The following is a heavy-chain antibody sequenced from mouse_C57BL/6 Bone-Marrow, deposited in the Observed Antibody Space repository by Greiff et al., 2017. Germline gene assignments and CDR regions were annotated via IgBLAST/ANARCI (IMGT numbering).Heavy chain of an antibody. J-gene: IGHJ3*01. CDR1: GYTFTSYW. Sequence: QVQLQQPGAELVKPGASVKMSCKASGYTFTSYWITWVKQRPGQGLEWIGDIYPGSGSTTYNEKFNSKATLTVDTSSSTAYMQRSSLTSEDSAVYYCARYYAAYWGQGTLVTVSA. CDR2: IYPGSGST. D-gene: IGHD1-1*02. V-gene: IGHV1-55*01. CDR3: ARYYAAY.